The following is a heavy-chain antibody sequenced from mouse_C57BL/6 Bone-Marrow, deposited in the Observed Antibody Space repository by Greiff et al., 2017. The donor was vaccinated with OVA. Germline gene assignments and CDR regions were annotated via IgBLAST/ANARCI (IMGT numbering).Heavy chain of an antibody. D-gene: IGHD1-1*01. J-gene: IGHJ2*01. CDR1: GYTFTDYN. CDR3: ARPFITTEKYYFDY. CDR2: INPNNGGT. Sequence: EVQLQQSGPELVKPGASVKIPCKASGYTFTDYNMDWVKQSHGKSLEWIGDINPNNGGTIYNQKFKGKATLTVDKSSSTAYMELRSLTSEDTAVYDCARPFITTEKYYFDYWGQGTTLTVSS. V-gene: IGHV1-18*01.